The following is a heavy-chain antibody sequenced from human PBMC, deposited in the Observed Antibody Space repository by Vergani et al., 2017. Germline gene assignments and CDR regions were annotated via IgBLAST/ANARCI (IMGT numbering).Heavy chain of an antibody. CDR3: AGFFEWLTDYYYYYMDV. CDR1: GFTFSSYA. D-gene: IGHD3-3*01. V-gene: IGHV3-23*01. CDR2: ISGSGGST. Sequence: EVQLLESGGGLVQPGWSLRLSCAASGFTFSSYAISWVRQAPGKGLEWVSAISGSGGSTYYADYVKGRFTISRDNSKNTLYLQMNSLRAEDTAVYYCAGFFEWLTDYYYYYMDVWGKGTTVTVSS. J-gene: IGHJ6*03.